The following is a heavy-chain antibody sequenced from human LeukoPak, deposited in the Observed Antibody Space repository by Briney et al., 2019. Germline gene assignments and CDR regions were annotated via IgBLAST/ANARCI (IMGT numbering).Heavy chain of an antibody. CDR1: GYTFTDYY. CDR2: INPNSGAT. V-gene: IGHV1-2*02. J-gene: IGHJ4*02. Sequence: ASVTVSCTGSGYTFTDYYMHWVRQAPGQGLEWMAKINPNSGATAYAERFQGRVTLTRDTSISTIYMELRTLTSGDTAVYYCARPSDYGDYIDYWGQGTPVTVSS. CDR3: ARPSDYGDYIDY. D-gene: IGHD4-17*01.